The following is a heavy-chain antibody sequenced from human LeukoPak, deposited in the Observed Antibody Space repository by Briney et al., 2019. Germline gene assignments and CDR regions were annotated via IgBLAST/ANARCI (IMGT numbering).Heavy chain of an antibody. V-gene: IGHV3-48*03. Sequence: GGSLRLSCAASGFTFSSYEMNWVRQAPGKGLEWVSYISSSGSTIYYADSVKGRFTISRDNAKNSLYLQMNSLRAEDTAVYYCAGTVAYYMDVWGKGTTVTISS. J-gene: IGHJ6*03. CDR3: AGTVAYYMDV. CDR2: ISSSGSTI. CDR1: GFTFSSYE.